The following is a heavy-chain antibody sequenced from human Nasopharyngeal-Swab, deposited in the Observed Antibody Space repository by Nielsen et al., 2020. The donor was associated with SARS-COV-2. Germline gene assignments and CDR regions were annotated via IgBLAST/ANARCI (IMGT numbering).Heavy chain of an antibody. Sequence: SVKVSCKASGFTFTSSAVQWVRQARGQRLEWIGWIVVGSGNTNYAQKFQERVTITRDMSTSTAYMELSSLRSEDTAMYYCAADARQQLVRGGGDYWGQGTLVTVSS. J-gene: IGHJ4*02. V-gene: IGHV1-58*01. CDR1: GFTFTSSA. CDR2: IVVGSGNT. D-gene: IGHD6-13*01. CDR3: AADARQQLVRGGGDY.